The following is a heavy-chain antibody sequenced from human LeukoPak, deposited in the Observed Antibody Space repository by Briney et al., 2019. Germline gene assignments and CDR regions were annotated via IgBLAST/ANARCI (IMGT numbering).Heavy chain of an antibody. CDR3: AKDSYYYDSSGYYQYFDH. CDR2: ISWNSGSI. CDR1: GFTFDDYA. D-gene: IGHD3-22*01. Sequence: GGSLRLSCAASGFTFDDYAMHWVRQAPGKGLEWVSGISWNSGSIGYADSVKGRFTISRDNAKNSLYLQMNSLRAEDTALYYCAKDSYYYDSSGYYQYFDHWGQGTLVTVSS. V-gene: IGHV3-9*01. J-gene: IGHJ4*02.